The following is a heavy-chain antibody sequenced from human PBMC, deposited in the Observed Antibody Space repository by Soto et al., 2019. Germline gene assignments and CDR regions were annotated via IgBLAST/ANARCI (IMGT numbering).Heavy chain of an antibody. CDR3: ARELGYDSSGYPGWRCFDP. Sequence: ASVKVSCKASGYTFTSYAMHWVRQAPGQRLEWMGWINAGNGNTKYSQKFQGRVTITRDTSASTAYMELSSLRSEDTAVYYCARELGYDSSGYPGWRCFDPWGQGTLVTVYS. CDR1: GYTFTSYA. D-gene: IGHD3-22*01. V-gene: IGHV1-3*01. J-gene: IGHJ5*02. CDR2: INAGNGNT.